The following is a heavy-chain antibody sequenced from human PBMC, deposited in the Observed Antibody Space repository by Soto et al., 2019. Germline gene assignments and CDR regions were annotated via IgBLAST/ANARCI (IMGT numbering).Heavy chain of an antibody. CDR1: GFTFSSYA. CDR2: ISYDGSNK. Sequence: GGSLRLSCAASGFTFSSYAMHWVRQAPGKGLEWVAVISYDGSNKYYADSVKGRFTISRDNSKNTLYLQMNSLRAEDTAVYYCARDPSYYYDSSGYFREWGQGTLVTVSS. CDR3: ARDPSYYYDSSGYFRE. J-gene: IGHJ4*02. V-gene: IGHV3-30-3*01. D-gene: IGHD3-22*01.